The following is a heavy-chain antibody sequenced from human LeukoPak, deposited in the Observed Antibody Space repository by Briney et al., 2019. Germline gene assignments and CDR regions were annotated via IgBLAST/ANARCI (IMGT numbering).Heavy chain of an antibody. Sequence: GGSLRLSCAASGFTFSSYSMNWVRQAPGKGLEWVSCLNSDGTRISYADSVKGRFTISRDNANNTLYLQMTSLRVEDTAVYYCVRDGLLWYGGATWGQGTMVTVSS. V-gene: IGHV3-74*01. CDR1: GFTFSSYS. CDR2: LNSDGTRI. CDR3: VRDGLLWYGGAT. D-gene: IGHD2-21*01. J-gene: IGHJ3*01.